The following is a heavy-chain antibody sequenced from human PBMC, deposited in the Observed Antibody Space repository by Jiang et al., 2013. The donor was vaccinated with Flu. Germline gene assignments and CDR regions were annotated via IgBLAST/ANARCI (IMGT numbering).Heavy chain of an antibody. CDR2: IIPIFGTA. CDR1: GGTFSSYA. D-gene: IGHD4-17*01. CDR3: ARDRVNGNYVYYGMDV. V-gene: IGHV1-69*01. J-gene: IGHJ6*02. Sequence: GAEVKKPGSSVKVSCKASGGTFSSYAISWVRQAPGQGLEWMGGIIPIFGTANYAQKFQGRVTITADESASTAYMELSSLRSEDTAVYYCARDRVNGNYVYYGMDVWGQGTTVTVSS.